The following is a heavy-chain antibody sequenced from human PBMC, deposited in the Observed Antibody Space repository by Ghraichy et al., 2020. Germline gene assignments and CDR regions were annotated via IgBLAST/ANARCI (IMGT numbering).Heavy chain of an antibody. Sequence: SETLSLTCTVSGGSISIYFWSWIRQPPGKGLEWIGYIYYTGSTNYNPSLKSRVTISVDTSKIQFSLQLSSVTAADTAVYYCARHARGQYYFDCWGQGTLVTVSS. V-gene: IGHV4-59*08. D-gene: IGHD5-12*01. CDR2: IYYTGST. CDR1: GGSISIYF. J-gene: IGHJ4*02. CDR3: ARHARGQYYFDC.